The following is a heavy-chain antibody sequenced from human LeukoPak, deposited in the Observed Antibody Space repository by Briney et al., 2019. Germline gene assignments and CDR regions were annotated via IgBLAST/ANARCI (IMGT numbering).Heavy chain of an antibody. CDR1: GASFNRFW. V-gene: IGHV5-51*01. CDR2: MYVGDSDA. D-gene: IGHD3-10*01. Sequence: GESLKISCQGSGASFNRFWIAWVRQMPGKALDWMGMMYVGDSDARYSPAFQGQVTMSADRSITTAFLQWNSLKASDTAMYYCARHMGAGILSGAFDVWGQGTMVTVSS. J-gene: IGHJ3*01. CDR3: ARHMGAGILSGAFDV.